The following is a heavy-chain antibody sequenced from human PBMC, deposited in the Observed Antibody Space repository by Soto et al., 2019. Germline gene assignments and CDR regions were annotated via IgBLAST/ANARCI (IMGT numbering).Heavy chain of an antibody. CDR3: ASQQYSSSSEWFDP. J-gene: IGHJ5*02. V-gene: IGHV1-18*01. CDR2: ISAYNGNT. Sequence: AASVKVSCKASGYTFTSYGISWVRQAPGQGLEWMGWISAYNGNTNYAQKLQGRVTMTTDTSTSTAYMELRSLRSDDTAVYYCASQQYSSSSEWFDPWGQGTLVTVSS. CDR1: GYTFTSYG. D-gene: IGHD6-6*01.